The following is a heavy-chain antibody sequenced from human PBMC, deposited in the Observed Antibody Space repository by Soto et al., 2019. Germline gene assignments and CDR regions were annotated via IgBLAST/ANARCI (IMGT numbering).Heavy chain of an antibody. CDR3: AREGAPSLN. D-gene: IGHD2-2*01. J-gene: IGHJ4*02. CDR1: GYTFTSSG. Sequence: QVQLVQSGADVKKPGASVKVSCKASGYTFTSSGISWVRQAPGQRLEWMGCIHDYNGNTNYPQKVRGRVTMTTDTSTSKVYLDLRSLSSDETAVYYCAREGAPSLNWGQGTLVTVSS. CDR2: IHDYNGNT. V-gene: IGHV1-18*01.